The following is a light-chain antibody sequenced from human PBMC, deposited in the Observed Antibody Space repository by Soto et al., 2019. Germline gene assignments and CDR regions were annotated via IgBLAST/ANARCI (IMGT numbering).Light chain of an antibody. Sequence: QSVLTEPASVSGSPGQSITISCTGTSSDVGAYNYVSWYQQHPGKAPNLIIYEVSNRPSGVSWRFSGSKSGNTASLTISGLQSDDEADYYCSSHTTGSTRVFGTGTKVTVL. CDR3: SSHTTGSTRV. CDR2: EVS. J-gene: IGLJ1*01. V-gene: IGLV2-14*01. CDR1: SSDVGAYNY.